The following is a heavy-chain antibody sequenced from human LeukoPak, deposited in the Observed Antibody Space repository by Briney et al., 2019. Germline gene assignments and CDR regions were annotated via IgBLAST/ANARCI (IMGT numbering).Heavy chain of an antibody. V-gene: IGHV2-70*11. J-gene: IGHJ4*02. CDR2: IDWDDDK. CDR1: GFSLGIRGMW. D-gene: IGHD5-24*01. CDR3: ARMDRRDGYKFDS. Sequence: SGPTLLHPTPTLTLTCTFSGFSLGIRGMWVRWIRQPPGKALEWLARIDWDDDKYYLTSLKTRLTISKDTSKNQVVLTMTNMDPVDTATYFCARMDRRDGYKFDSWGQGILVTVSS.